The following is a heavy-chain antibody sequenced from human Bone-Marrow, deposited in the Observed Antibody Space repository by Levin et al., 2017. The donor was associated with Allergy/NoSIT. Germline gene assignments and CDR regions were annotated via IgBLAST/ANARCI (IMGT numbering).Heavy chain of an antibody. CDR3: ASGNSGYDSHFDY. J-gene: IGHJ4*02. V-gene: IGHV3-48*02. D-gene: IGHD5-12*01. Sequence: GESLKISCAASGFTFSIQSMNWVRQAPGKGLEWVSYISSSSSSIYYADSVKGRFIISRDNAKNSLYLQMNSLRDEDTAVYYCASGNSGYDSHFDYWGQGTLVTVSS. CDR2: ISSSSSSI. CDR1: GFTFSIQS.